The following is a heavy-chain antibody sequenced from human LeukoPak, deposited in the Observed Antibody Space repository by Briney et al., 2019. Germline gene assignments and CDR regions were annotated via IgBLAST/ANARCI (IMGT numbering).Heavy chain of an antibody. CDR3: ARDSRISAAGRGLYYFDY. D-gene: IGHD6-13*01. Sequence: PSETLSLTCTVSGYSISSGYYWGWIRQPPGKGLESIGSIYYSGSTYYNPSLKSRVTISVDTSKNQFSLKLSSVTAADTAVYYCARDSRISAAGRGLYYFDYWGQGTLVTVSS. V-gene: IGHV4-38-2*02. CDR2: IYYSGST. CDR1: GYSISSGYY. J-gene: IGHJ4*02.